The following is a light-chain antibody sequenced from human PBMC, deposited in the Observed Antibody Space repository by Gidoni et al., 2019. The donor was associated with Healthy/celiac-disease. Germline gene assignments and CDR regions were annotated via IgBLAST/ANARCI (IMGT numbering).Light chain of an antibody. J-gene: IGKJ1*01. CDR2: AAS. V-gene: IGKV1-39*01. CDR3: QQSYSTPPT. CDR1: QSISSY. Sequence: DIQMTQSPSSLSASVGDRVTITCRARQSISSYLNWYQQKPGKAPKLLIYAASSLQSGVPSRFSGSGSWTDFTLTISSLQPEDFATYYCQQSYSTPPTFGQGTKVEIK.